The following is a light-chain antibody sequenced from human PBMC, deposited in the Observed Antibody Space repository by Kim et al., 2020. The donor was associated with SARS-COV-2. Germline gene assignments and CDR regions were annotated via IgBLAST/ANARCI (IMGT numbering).Light chain of an antibody. CDR1: SGSIDSNY. J-gene: IGLJ3*02. CDR2: EDN. V-gene: IGLV6-57*01. Sequence: GKTVTISCTRSSGSIDSNYGQWYQQSPGSSPTTVIYEDNQRPSGVPDRFSGSIDSSSNTASLTISGLKTEDEADYYCQSYDSSKEVFGRGTQLTVL. CDR3: QSYDSSKEV.